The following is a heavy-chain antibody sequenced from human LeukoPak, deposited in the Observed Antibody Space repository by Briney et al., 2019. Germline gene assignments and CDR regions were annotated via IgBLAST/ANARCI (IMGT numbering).Heavy chain of an antibody. V-gene: IGHV4-59*08. CDR3: ARHGFGYSSSWAENWFDP. J-gene: IGHJ5*02. CDR2: ISYSGST. Sequence: SEPLSLTCTVSGGSISSYYWSWIRQPPGKGLEWIGYISYSGSTNYNPSLKSRVTISVDTSKNQFSLKLSSVTAADTAVYYCARHGFGYSSSWAENWFDPWGQGTLVTVSS. D-gene: IGHD6-13*01. CDR1: GGSISSYY.